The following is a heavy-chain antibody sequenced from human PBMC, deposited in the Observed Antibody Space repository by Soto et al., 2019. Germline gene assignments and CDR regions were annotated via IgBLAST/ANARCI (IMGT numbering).Heavy chain of an antibody. D-gene: IGHD4-17*01. J-gene: IGHJ4*02. CDR3: ASVTTLYYFDY. CDR2: ISSTATST. V-gene: IGHV3-23*01. Sequence: GGSLRLSCVVSGLTFSAYSMSWVRQAPGKGLEWVSSISSTATSTFYADSVKGRFTISRDNSKNTLYLQMNSLRAEDTAVYYCASVTTLYYFDYWGQGTLVTVSS. CDR1: GLTFSAYS.